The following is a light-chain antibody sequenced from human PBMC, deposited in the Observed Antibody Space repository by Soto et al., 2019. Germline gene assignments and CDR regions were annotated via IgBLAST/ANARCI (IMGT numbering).Light chain of an antibody. CDR1: SSDVDDYTF. Sequence: QSVLTQPPSASGSPGDSLTISCTGTSSDVDDYTFISWYRQDPGKAPKLLIYEVSKRPAAVSPRFSGSKSGNTAALTISKLQSEDEADYYCSSCVGRRYFFGSGTKVTVL. CDR2: EVS. J-gene: IGLJ1*01. V-gene: IGLV2-8*01. CDR3: SSCVGRRYF.